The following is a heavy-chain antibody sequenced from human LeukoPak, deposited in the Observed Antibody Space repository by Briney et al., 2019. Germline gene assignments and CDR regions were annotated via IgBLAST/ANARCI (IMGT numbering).Heavy chain of an antibody. Sequence: GGSLRLSCAASGFIFSNYAMHWVRQAPGKGLEWVAVIWFDGSNKYYADSVKGRFTISRDNSKNTLYLQMNSLRAEDTAVYYCARDYDFWSGDGMDVWGQGTTVTVSS. J-gene: IGHJ6*02. CDR3: ARDYDFWSGDGMDV. V-gene: IGHV3-33*01. CDR2: IWFDGSNK. D-gene: IGHD3-3*01. CDR1: GFIFSNYA.